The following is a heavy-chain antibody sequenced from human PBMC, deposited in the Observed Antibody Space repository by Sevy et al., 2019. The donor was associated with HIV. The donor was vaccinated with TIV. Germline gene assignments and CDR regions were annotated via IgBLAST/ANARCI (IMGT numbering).Heavy chain of an antibody. CDR3: ARVLMGGFGELLSY. CDR1: GFTFSDYW. V-gene: IGHV3-7*01. J-gene: IGHJ4*02. CDR2: IKEDGSEK. D-gene: IGHD3-10*01. Sequence: GGSLRLSCEASGFTFSDYWMTWVRQAPGKGLDWVANIKEDGSEKKYVDSVKGRFTISRDNAKNSLYLQMNSLRVEDTAVYYCARVLMGGFGELLSYWGQGTLVTVSS.